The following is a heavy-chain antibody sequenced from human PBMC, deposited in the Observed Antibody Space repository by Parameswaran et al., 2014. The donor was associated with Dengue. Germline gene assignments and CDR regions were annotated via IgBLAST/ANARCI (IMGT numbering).Heavy chain of an antibody. CDR2: ISSSANTI. Sequence: VRQMPGKGLEWVSYISSSANTIYYADSVKGRFTISRDNTKNSLFLQMNSLRAEDTAVYYCARGLLPFEYWGQGTLVTVSS. V-gene: IGHV3-48*03. J-gene: IGHJ4*02. CDR3: ARGLLPFEY.